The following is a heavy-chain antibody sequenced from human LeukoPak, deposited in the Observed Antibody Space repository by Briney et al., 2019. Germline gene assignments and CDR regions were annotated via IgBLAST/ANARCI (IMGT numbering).Heavy chain of an antibody. V-gene: IGHV3-21*06. CDR3: ARGGYFDWLRAFDI. D-gene: IGHD3-9*01. J-gene: IGHJ3*02. Sequence: GGSLRLSCAASGFIFSSYGMNWVRQAPGKGLEWGSSISSSRNYIYYADSAKGRFTISRDNDKNSLYLQMNSLRAEDTAVYYCARGGYFDWLRAFDIWGQGTMVTVSS. CDR1: GFIFSSYG. CDR2: ISSSRNYI.